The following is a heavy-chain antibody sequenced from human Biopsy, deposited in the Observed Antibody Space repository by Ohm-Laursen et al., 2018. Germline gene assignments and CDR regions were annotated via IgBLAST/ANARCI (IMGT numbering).Heavy chain of an antibody. Sequence: SDTLSLTCTVSGDSITSYFWNWIRQAPGKGLEWIGNIYYRGNTNCSPSLKSRATISLDSSKNQFSLNLNSVTATDTAVYYCARRLPLRGFAFDVWGQGTVVTVS. J-gene: IGHJ3*01. D-gene: IGHD3-10*01. CDR3: ARRLPLRGFAFDV. CDR2: IYYRGNT. V-gene: IGHV4-59*08. CDR1: GDSITSYF.